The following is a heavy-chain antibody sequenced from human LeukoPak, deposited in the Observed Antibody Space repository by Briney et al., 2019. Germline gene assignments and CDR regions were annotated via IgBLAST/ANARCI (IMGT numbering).Heavy chain of an antibody. CDR3: ARGGSRDGYNRPLDY. CDR1: GGSISSYY. J-gene: IGHJ4*02. V-gene: IGHV4-59*01. D-gene: IGHD5-24*01. Sequence: PSETLSLICTVSGGSISSYYWSWIRQPPGKGLEWIGYTYYSGSANYNPTLKSRVTMSVDTSKNQFSLRLNSVTAADTAVYYCARGGSRDGYNRPLDYWGQGTLVTVSS. CDR2: TYYSGSA.